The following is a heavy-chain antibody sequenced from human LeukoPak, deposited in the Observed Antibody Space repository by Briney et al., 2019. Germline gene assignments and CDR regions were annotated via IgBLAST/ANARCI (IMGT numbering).Heavy chain of an antibody. V-gene: IGHV1-2*02. D-gene: IGHD2-2*01. CDR3: ARANSLYCSSTTCLFDY. J-gene: IGHJ4*02. CDR1: GYTFTGYY. CDR2: INPNSGDT. Sequence: RAASVKVSCKASGYTFTGYYMHWVRQAPGQGFEWMGWINPNSGDTNYAQKFQGRVTMTRDTSISTAHMELSRLRSDDTAVYYCARANSLYCSSTTCLFDYWGQGTLVTVSS.